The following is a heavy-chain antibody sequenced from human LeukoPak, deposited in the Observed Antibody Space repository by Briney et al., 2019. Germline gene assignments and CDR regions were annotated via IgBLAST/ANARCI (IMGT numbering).Heavy chain of an antibody. Sequence: PGGSLRLSCAASGFTFSSYSMNWVRQAPGKGLEWVSSISRSSSYIYYADSVKGRFTISRDNAKNSLYLQMSSLRAEDTAVYYCAREVVGASSGDYWGQGTLVTVSS. V-gene: IGHV3-21*01. CDR3: AREVVGASSGDY. CDR2: ISRSSSYI. D-gene: IGHD1-26*01. CDR1: GFTFSSYS. J-gene: IGHJ4*02.